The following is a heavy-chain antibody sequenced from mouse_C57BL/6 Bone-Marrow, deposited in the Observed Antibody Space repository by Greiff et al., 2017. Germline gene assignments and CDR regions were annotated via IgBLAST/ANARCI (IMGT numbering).Heavy chain of an antibody. CDR1: GFNIKDDD. CDR3: TRIAY. V-gene: IGHV14-4*01. CDR2: IGPENGAT. J-gene: IGHJ3*01. Sequence: EVQLQQSGAELVRPGDSVTLSCTASGFNIKDDDMNWVKQRPEQGLEWSGWIGPENGATEYASKFQGKATITEDTSSNKAYLQLSSLTSEDTAVYYCTRIAYWGQGTLVTVSA.